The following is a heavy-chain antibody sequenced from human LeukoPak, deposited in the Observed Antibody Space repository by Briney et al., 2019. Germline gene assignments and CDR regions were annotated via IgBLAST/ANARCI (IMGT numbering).Heavy chain of an antibody. V-gene: IGHV3-23*01. CDR3: AKGGMSSSGLGD. D-gene: IGHD3-22*01. J-gene: IGHJ4*02. CDR2: ITSGGST. CDR1: GFIISSYV. Sequence: GGSLRLSCAASGFIISSYVMSWVRQAPGKGLEWVSGITSGGSTYYADSVKGRFTISRDNSKNTQYLQMNSLRAEDTAVYYCAKGGMSSSGLGDWGQGTLVTASS.